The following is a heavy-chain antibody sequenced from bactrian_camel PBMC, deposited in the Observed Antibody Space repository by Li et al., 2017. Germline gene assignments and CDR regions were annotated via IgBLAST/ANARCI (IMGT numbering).Heavy chain of an antibody. CDR3: ATNTRTDIQVFGVLVEYTH. CDR1: GYTYSSYC. Sequence: HVQLVESGGGSVQAGGSLRLSCAASGYTYSSYCMGWFRQAPGKEREGVATVSTLGGSTYYHDSAKGRFTISHDTAKNTLYLQMNSLKSEDTALYYCATNTRTDIQVFGVLVEYTHWGQGTQVTVS. J-gene: IGHJ4*01. CDR2: VSTLGGST. D-gene: IGHD3*01. V-gene: IGHV3S1*01.